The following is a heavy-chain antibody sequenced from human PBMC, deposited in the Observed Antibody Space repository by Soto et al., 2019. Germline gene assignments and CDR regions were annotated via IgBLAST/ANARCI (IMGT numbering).Heavy chain of an antibody. V-gene: IGHV4-4*02. J-gene: IGHJ4*02. Sequence: SETLSLTCAVSGGSISSTSWWSWVRQPPGKGLEWIGEIHHNGSTNYNPSLKSRVIISVDKSKNQFSLKVNSVTAADTAVYYFLNKWFGEPYKFDFWGPGALVTVSS. CDR3: LNKWFGEPYKFDF. CDR1: GGSISSTSW. CDR2: IHHNGST. D-gene: IGHD3-10*01.